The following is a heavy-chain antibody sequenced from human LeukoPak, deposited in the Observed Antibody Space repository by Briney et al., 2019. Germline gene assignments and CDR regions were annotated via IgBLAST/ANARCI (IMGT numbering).Heavy chain of an antibody. CDR1: GFTFSSYA. V-gene: IGHV3-23*01. CDR3: AKLMITFGGVIAECFDY. D-gene: IGHD3-16*02. CDR2: ISGSGGST. Sequence: PGGSLRLSCAASGFTFSSYAMSWVRQAPGKGLEWVSAISGSGGSTYYADSVKGRFTISRDNSKNTLYLQMNSLRAEDTAVYYCAKLMITFGGVIAECFDYWGQGTLSPSPQ. J-gene: IGHJ4*02.